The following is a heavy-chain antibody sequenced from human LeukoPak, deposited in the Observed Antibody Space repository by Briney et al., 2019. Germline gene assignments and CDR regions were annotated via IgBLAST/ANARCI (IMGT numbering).Heavy chain of an antibody. CDR1: GFTFSDYG. CDR3: ARDSRRGTYYDFWSGYLDY. J-gene: IGHJ4*02. CDR2: IWYDGSKK. V-gene: IGHV3-33*01. D-gene: IGHD3-3*01. Sequence: PGGSLRLSCVASGFTFSDYGIHWVRQAPGRGLEWVSVIWYDGSKKFYADSVKGRFTISRNNSKNTLFLEMNSLRVEDTAMYYCARDSRRGTYYDFWSGYLDYWGQGTLVTVSS.